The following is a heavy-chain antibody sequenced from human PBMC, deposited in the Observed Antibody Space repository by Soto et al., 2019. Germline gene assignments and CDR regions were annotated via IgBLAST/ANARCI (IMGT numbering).Heavy chain of an antibody. V-gene: IGHV5-51*01. Sequence: GESLKISCKGSGYSFTSYWIGWVRQMPGKGLEWMGIIYPGDSDTRYSPSFQGQVTISADKSISTAYLQWSSLKASDTAMYYCARTLHSGYDFGQPYFDYWGQGTLVTVSS. CDR2: IYPGDSDT. CDR1: GYSFTSYW. CDR3: ARTLHSGYDFGQPYFDY. J-gene: IGHJ4*02. D-gene: IGHD5-12*01.